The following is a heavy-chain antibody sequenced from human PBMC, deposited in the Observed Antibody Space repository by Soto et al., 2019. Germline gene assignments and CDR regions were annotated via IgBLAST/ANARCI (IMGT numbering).Heavy chain of an antibody. J-gene: IGHJ4*02. V-gene: IGHV1-69*08. CDR1: RGTFSIYT. CDR3: ARDQITMVWGAPYDY. CDR2: IIPILGIA. D-gene: IGHD3-10*01. Sequence: QVQLVQSGAEVKKPGSSVKVSCKASRGTFSIYTISWVRQAPGQGLEWMGRIIPILGIANYAQKFQGRVTITADKSTSTAYMELSSLRSEDTAVYYCARDQITMVWGAPYDYWGQGTLVTVSS.